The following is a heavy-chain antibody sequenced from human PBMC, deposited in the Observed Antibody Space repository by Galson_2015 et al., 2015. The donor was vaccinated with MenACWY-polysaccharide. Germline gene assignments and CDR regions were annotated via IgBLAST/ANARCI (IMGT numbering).Heavy chain of an antibody. D-gene: IGHD1-26*01. CDR3: TRGSQYSASYGGD. J-gene: IGHJ4*02. CDR1: GFTFSSSW. V-gene: IGHV3-74*01. CDR2: ILRDGSST. Sequence: SLRLSCAASGFTFSSSWMHWVRHAPGKGLVWVSRILRDGSSTSYADSVRGRFTISRDNAKNMLHLQMNGLRGEDTAIYYCTRGSQYSASYGGDWGQETLVTISS.